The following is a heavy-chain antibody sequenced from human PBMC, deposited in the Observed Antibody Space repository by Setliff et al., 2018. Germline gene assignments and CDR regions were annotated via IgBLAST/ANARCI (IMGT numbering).Heavy chain of an antibody. CDR1: GFTFSSYA. V-gene: IGHV3-23*01. CDR3: AGCGYGQYYAMDV. Sequence: QPGGSLRLSCAASGFTFSSYAMSWVRQAPGKGLEWVSAISGSGGSTYYADSVKGRSTISRDDSNNTLYLQMKSLRAEDTAVYYCAGCGYGQYYAMDVWGQGTTVTVSS. J-gene: IGHJ6*02. D-gene: IGHD5-12*01. CDR2: ISGSGGST.